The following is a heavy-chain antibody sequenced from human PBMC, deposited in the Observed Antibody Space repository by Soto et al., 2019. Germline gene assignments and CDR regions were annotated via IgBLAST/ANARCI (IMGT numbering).Heavy chain of an antibody. D-gene: IGHD2-15*01. Sequence: PSETLSLTCTVSGGSISSGGYYWILIRQHPGKGLEWIGYIYYSGSTYYNPSLKSRVTISVDTSKNQFSLKLSSVTAADTAVYYCARLSPVAAKVWGQGTLVTVSS. CDR3: ARLSPVAAKV. CDR1: GGSISSGGYY. J-gene: IGHJ4*02. V-gene: IGHV4-31*03. CDR2: IYYSGST.